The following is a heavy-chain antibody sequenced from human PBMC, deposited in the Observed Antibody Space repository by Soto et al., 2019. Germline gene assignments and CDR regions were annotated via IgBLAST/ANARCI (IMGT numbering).Heavy chain of an antibody. J-gene: IGHJ4*02. CDR1: GDRFTSYW. D-gene: IGHD4-17*01. CDR3: ARLTDDYGDYVDY. V-gene: IGHV5-51*01. CDR2: IYPGDSDT. Sequence: GPAQKISGKGCGDRFTSYWFGWVRQMPGKGLEWMGIIYPGDSDTRYSPSFQGQVTISADKSISTAYLQWSSLKASDTAMYYCARLTDDYGDYVDYWGQGTLVTVSS.